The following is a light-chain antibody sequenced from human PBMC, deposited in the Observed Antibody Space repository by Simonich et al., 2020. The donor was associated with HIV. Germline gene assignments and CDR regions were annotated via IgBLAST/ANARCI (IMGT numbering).Light chain of an antibody. CDR3: QQYNNWPRT. Sequence: EIVMTQSPATLSVSPGERATRSCRASQSVSSNLAWYQQKPGQAPTLLIYDASTRATGIPARFSGSGSGTEFTLTINRMQSEDFAVYYCQQYNNWPRTFGLGTKVEMK. J-gene: IGKJ1*01. CDR1: QSVSSN. CDR2: DAS. V-gene: IGKV3-15*01.